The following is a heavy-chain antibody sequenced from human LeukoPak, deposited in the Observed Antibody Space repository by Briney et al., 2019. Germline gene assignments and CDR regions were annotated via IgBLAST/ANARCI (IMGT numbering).Heavy chain of an antibody. V-gene: IGHV4-59*11. J-gene: IGHJ6*03. D-gene: IGHD1/OR15-1a*01. Sequence: SETLSLTCTVSGGSISSHYWSWIRQPPGKGLEWIGYIYYSGSTNYNPPLKSRVTISVDTSKNQFSLKLSSVTAADTAVYYCARVRVNMYYYYMDVWGKGTTVTVSS. CDR2: IYYSGST. CDR1: GGSISSHY. CDR3: ARVRVNMYYYYMDV.